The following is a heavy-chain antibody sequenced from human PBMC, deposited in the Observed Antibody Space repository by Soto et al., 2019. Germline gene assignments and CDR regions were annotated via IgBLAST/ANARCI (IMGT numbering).Heavy chain of an antibody. CDR1: GGSFSGYY. D-gene: IGHD3-3*01. CDR3: ARRHYDFWSGYKGRIDY. Sequence: SETLSLTCAVYGGSFSGYYWSWIRQPPGKGLEWIGEINHSGSTNYNPSLKSRVTISVDTSKNQFSLKLSSVTAADTAVYYCARRHYDFWSGYKGRIDYWGQGTLVTVSS. CDR2: INHSGST. J-gene: IGHJ4*02. V-gene: IGHV4-34*01.